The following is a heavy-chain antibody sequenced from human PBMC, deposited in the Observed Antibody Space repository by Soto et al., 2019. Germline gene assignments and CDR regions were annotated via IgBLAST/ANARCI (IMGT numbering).Heavy chain of an antibody. Sequence: QVQLQESGPGLVKPSETLSLTCTVSGGSVSSGSYYWSWIRQPPGKGLEWIGYIYYSGSTNYNPSLKSRVTISVDTSKNQFSLKLSSVTAADTAVYYCARGGPVRGVIPFDYWGQGTLVTVSS. V-gene: IGHV4-61*01. CDR2: IYYSGST. D-gene: IGHD3-10*01. CDR3: ARGGPVRGVIPFDY. J-gene: IGHJ4*02. CDR1: GGSVSSGSYY.